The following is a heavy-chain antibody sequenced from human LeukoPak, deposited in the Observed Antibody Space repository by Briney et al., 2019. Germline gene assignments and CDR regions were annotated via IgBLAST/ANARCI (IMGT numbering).Heavy chain of an antibody. D-gene: IGHD3-3*01. V-gene: IGHV1-18*01. Sequence: ASVKVSCKASGYTFTSSGISWVRQAPGQGLEWMGWISVYNHGTYYAQKFQGRVTVTTDTSTSTAYMELRSLRSEDTAVYYCARVFSLLFITIFGVVIIVDYYYYYMDVWGKGTTVTVSS. CDR3: ARVFSLLFITIFGVVIIVDYYYYYMDV. CDR1: GYTFTSSG. CDR2: ISVYNHGT. J-gene: IGHJ6*03.